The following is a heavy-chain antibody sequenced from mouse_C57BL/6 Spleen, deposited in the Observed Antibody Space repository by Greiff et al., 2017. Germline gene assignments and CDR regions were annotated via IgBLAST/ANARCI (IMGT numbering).Heavy chain of an antibody. CDR2: FYPGSGSI. D-gene: IGHD2-5*01. CDR3: ARQEGYYSNSYYAMDY. J-gene: IGHJ4*01. V-gene: IGHV1-62-2*01. Sequence: QVQLKESGAELVKPGASVKLSCKASGYTFTEYTIHWVKQRSGQGLEWIGWFYPGSGSIKYNEKFKDKATLTAEKSSSTVYMELSRLTSEDSAVYYCARQEGYYSNSYYAMDYWGQGTSVTVSS. CDR1: GYTFTEYT.